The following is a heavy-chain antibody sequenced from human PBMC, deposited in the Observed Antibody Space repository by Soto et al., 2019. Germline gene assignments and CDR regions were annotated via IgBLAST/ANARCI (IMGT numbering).Heavy chain of an antibody. CDR1: GFTFSSYA. Sequence: GGSLRLSCAASGFTFSSYAMHWVRQAPGKGLEWVAVISYDGSNKYYADSVKGRFTISRDNSKNTLYLQMNSLRAEDTAVYYCARDFPLPYYYDSSGYHLDYWGQGTLVTVSS. CDR3: ARDFPLPYYYDSSGYHLDY. CDR2: ISYDGSNK. D-gene: IGHD3-22*01. V-gene: IGHV3-30-3*01. J-gene: IGHJ4*02.